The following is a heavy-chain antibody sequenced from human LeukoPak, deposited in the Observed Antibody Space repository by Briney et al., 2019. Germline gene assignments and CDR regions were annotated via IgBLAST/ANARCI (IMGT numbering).Heavy chain of an antibody. CDR2: IIPIFGTA. J-gene: IGHJ6*03. CDR3: VSRSGSYHKYYYYYYMDV. Sequence: SVKVSCKASGGTFSSYAISWVRQAPGQGLEWMGGIIPIFGTANYAQKFQGRVTITADKSTSTAYMELSSLRSEDTAVYYCVSRSGSYHKYYYYYYMDVWGKGTTVTVSS. CDR1: GGTFSSYA. D-gene: IGHD1-26*01. V-gene: IGHV1-69*06.